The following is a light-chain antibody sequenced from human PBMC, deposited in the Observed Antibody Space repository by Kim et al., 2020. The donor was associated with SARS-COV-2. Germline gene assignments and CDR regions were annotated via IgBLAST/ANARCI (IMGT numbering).Light chain of an antibody. CDR3: QVWDSSSGHLV. J-gene: IGLJ3*02. V-gene: IGLV3-21*04. CDR2: YDS. Sequence: APGKTARITCGRNNIGSKCLHWYQQKPGQAPALVIFYDSDRPSGIPARFSGSNSGNTTTLTISSVEAGDEAAYYCQVWDSSSGHLVFGGGTQLTVL. CDR1: NIGSKC.